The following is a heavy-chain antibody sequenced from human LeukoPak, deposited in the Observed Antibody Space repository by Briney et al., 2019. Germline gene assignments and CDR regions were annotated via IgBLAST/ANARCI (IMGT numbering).Heavy chain of an antibody. CDR3: ARHFRSPAVVVAAADY. V-gene: IGHV4-34*01. J-gene: IGHJ4*02. CDR2: INHSGST. Sequence: SETLSLTCAVYGGSFSGYYWSWIRQPPGKGLEWIGEINHSGSTNYNPSLKSRVTISVDTSKNQFSLKLSSVTAADTAVYYCARHFRSPAVVVAAADYWGQGTLVTVSS. CDR1: GGSFSGYY. D-gene: IGHD2-15*01.